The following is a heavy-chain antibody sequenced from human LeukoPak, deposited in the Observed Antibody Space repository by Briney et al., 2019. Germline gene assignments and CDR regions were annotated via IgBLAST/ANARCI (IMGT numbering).Heavy chain of an antibody. CDR2: IIPIFGIA. CDR1: GGTFSSYA. D-gene: IGHD3-10*01. Sequence: SVKVSCKASGGTFSSYAISWVRQAPGQGLEWMGRIIPIFGIANYAQKFQGRVTITADKSTSTAYMELSSLRSEDTAVYCCARTGSYGDYLDYWGQGTLVTVSS. CDR3: ARTGSYGDYLDY. J-gene: IGHJ4*02. V-gene: IGHV1-69*04.